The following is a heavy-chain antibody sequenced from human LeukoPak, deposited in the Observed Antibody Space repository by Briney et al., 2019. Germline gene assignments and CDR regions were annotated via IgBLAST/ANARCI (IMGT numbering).Heavy chain of an antibody. Sequence: PGRSLRLSCAASGFTFSSYAISWVRQAPGQGREWMGGIIPIFGTANYAQKFQGRVTITADESTSTAYMELSSLRSEDTAVYYCARDRATVTTGGDAFDIWGQGTMVTVSS. D-gene: IGHD4-17*01. V-gene: IGHV1-69*01. J-gene: IGHJ3*02. CDR3: ARDRATVTTGGDAFDI. CDR1: GFTFSSYA. CDR2: IIPIFGTA.